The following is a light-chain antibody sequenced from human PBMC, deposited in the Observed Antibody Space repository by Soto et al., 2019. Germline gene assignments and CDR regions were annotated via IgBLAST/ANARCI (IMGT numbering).Light chain of an antibody. V-gene: IGKV3-20*01. CDR1: QSVSSN. Sequence: IVMTHSPATLSWSPGERATLSCRASQSVSSNLAWYQQKPGQAPRLLIYASSNRATGIPDRFSGSASGTDFTLTINRLEPEDFAVYYCQLYGISHHFGQGTRLEIK. CDR2: ASS. J-gene: IGKJ5*01. CDR3: QLYGISHH.